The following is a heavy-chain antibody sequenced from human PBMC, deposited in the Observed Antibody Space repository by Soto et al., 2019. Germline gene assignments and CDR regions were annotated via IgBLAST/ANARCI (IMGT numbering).Heavy chain of an antibody. Sequence: KTSETLSLTCAVSGGSISSSNWWSWVRQPPGKGLEWIGEIYHSGSTNYNPSLKSRVTISVDKSKNQFSLKLSSVTAADTAVYYCARNFGYDSSGYYYDWFDPWGQGTLVTVSS. J-gene: IGHJ5*02. CDR1: GGSISSSNW. V-gene: IGHV4-4*02. CDR2: IYHSGST. D-gene: IGHD3-22*01. CDR3: ARNFGYDSSGYYYDWFDP.